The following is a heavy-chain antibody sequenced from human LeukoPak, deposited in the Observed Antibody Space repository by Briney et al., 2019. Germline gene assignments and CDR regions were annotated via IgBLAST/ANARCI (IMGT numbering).Heavy chain of an antibody. J-gene: IGHJ3*02. CDR3: AREQHSGSYHGAFDI. V-gene: IGHV3-11*01. D-gene: IGHD1-26*01. CDR1: GFTFSDYY. CDR2: ISSSGSTI. Sequence: PGGSLRLSCAASGFTFSDYYMSWIRQAPGKGLEWVSYISSSGSTIYYADSVKGRFTISRDNAKNSLYLQMNSLRAEDTAVYYCAREQHSGSYHGAFDIWGQGTMVTVSS.